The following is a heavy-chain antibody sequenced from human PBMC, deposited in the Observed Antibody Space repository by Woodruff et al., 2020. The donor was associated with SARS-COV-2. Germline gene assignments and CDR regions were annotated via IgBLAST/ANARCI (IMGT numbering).Heavy chain of an antibody. V-gene: IGHV1-69*01. CDR3: ARGRVFVVEQDDEDHFDF. Sequence: GAIIPLFVAAKTAQKFQGRVTITADESTSTAYMELRSLISEDTALYYCARGRVFVVEQDDEDHFDFWGQGTMVTVSS. CDR2: IIPLFVAA. D-gene: IGHD3-3*01. J-gene: IGHJ3*01.